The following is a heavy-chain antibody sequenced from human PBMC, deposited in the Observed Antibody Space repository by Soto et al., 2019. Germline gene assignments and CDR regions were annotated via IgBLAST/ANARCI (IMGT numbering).Heavy chain of an antibody. J-gene: IGHJ6*01. V-gene: IGHV5-10-1*01. Sequence: RAESLSISCKDSAYSFISYGIIWVLQMPGKGLEWMGRIDPSDSYTNYIPSFQGHVTISADKSISTAYLQWSSLKASDTAMYYCARLVGGYHRYYGMDVWGQGTTVTVSS. D-gene: IGHD3-10*01. CDR2: IDPSDSYT. CDR3: ARLVGGYHRYYGMDV. CDR1: AYSFISYG.